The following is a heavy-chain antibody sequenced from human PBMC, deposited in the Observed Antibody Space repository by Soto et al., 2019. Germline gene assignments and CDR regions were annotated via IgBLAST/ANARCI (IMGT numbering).Heavy chain of an antibody. CDR1: GGTFSSYT. CDR3: ARVIGIVVVPAAMNAFDI. CDR2: IIPILGIA. J-gene: IGHJ3*02. D-gene: IGHD2-2*01. Sequence: SVKVSCKASGGTFSSYTISWVRQAPGQGLEWMGRIIPILGIANYAQKFQGRVTITADKSTSTAYMELSSLRSEDTAVYYCARVIGIVVVPAAMNAFDIWGQGTMVTVAS. V-gene: IGHV1-69*02.